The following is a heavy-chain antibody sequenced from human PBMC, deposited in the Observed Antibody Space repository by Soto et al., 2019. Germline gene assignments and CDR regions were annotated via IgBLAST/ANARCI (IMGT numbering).Heavy chain of an antibody. J-gene: IGHJ4*02. V-gene: IGHV4-59*11. D-gene: IGHD2-15*01. Sequence: QVQLQESGPGLVKPSETLSLTCTVSGGSISSHYWSWIRQPPGKGLEWLGYIYYRGSTNYNPSLKSRVTISVDTSKNQFSLKLSSVTAADTAVYYCARARCGGSCYMLDYWGQGTLVTVSS. CDR1: GGSISSHY. CDR3: ARARCGGSCYMLDY. CDR2: IYYRGST.